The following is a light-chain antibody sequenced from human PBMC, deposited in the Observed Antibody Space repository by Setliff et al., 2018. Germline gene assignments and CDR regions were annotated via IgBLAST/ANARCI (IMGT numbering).Light chain of an antibody. CDR3: CSYAASYNPYV. CDR2: DVS. J-gene: IGLJ1*01. Sequence: QSALAQPASVSGSPGQSITISCTGTSSDVGAYNYVSWYQRHPGEAPKLLLYDVSNRPSGISNRFSGSKSGNTASLTVSGLQADDEADYFCCSYAASYNPYVFGSGTKV. CDR1: SSDVGAYNY. V-gene: IGLV2-14*03.